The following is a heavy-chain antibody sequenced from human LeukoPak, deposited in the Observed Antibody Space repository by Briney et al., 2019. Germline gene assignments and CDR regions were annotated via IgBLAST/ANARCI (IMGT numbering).Heavy chain of an antibody. Sequence: GASVKVSCKASGYTFTSYGISWVRQAPGEELEWKGWISAYNGNTNYAQKLQGRVTMTTDTSTSTAYMELRSLRSDDTAVYYCARVRGYYDSSGYSHFDYWGRGTLVTVSS. V-gene: IGHV1-18*01. CDR3: ARVRGYYDSSGYSHFDY. CDR2: ISAYNGNT. D-gene: IGHD3-22*01. J-gene: IGHJ4*02. CDR1: GYTFTSYG.